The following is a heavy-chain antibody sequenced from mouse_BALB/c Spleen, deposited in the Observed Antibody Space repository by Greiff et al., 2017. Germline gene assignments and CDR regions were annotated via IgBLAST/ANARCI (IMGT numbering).Heavy chain of an antibody. CDR2: IDPANGNT. V-gene: IGHV14-3*02. CDR3: ARSDNYEAY. CDR1: GFNIKDTY. J-gene: IGHJ3*01. Sequence: EVHLVESGAELVKPGASVKLSCTASGFNIKDTYMHWVKQRPEQGLEWIGRIDPANGNTKYDPKFQGKATITADTSSNTAYLQLSSLTSEDTAVYYCARSDNYEAYWGQGTLVTVSA. D-gene: IGHD1-3*01.